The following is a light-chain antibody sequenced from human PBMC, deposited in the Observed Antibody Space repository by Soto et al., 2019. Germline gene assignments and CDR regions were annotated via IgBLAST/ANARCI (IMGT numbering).Light chain of an antibody. V-gene: IGKV3-20*01. CDR1: QSVSSSY. CDR2: GAS. J-gene: IGKJ2*01. Sequence: EIVLTQSPGTLSLSPGERATLSCRASQSVSSSYLAWFQQKPGQAPRLLMYGASNRATGIPDRFSGSGSGTDFTLTISRLGPEDCAVYYCQQYGSSPYTFGQGTKLEIK. CDR3: QQYGSSPYT.